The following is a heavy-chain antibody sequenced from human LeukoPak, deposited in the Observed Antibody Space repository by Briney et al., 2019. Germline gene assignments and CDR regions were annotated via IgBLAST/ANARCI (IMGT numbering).Heavy chain of an antibody. D-gene: IGHD1-1*01. J-gene: IGHJ3*02. V-gene: IGHV1-2*02. CDR1: GYTFTSYY. CDR3: ARRETDMGAFDI. CDR2: INPNSGGT. Sequence: GASVKVSCKASGYTFTSYYMHWVRQAPGQGLEWMGWINPNSGGTNYAQKFQGRVTMTRDTSISTAYMELSRLRSDDTAVYYCARRETDMGAFDIWGQGTMVTVSS.